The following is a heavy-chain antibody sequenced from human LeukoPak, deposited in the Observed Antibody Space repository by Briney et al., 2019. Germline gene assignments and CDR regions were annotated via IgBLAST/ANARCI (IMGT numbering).Heavy chain of an antibody. CDR1: GGSISSSSYY. CDR3: ARGRRSSIDY. D-gene: IGHD2-15*01. Sequence: SETLSLTCTVSGGSISSSSYYWGWIRQPPGKGLEWIGSIYYSGSTYYNPSLKSRVTISVDTSKNQFSLKLSSVTAADTAVYYCARGRRSSIDYWGQGTLVTVSS. V-gene: IGHV4-39*07. J-gene: IGHJ4*02. CDR2: IYYSGST.